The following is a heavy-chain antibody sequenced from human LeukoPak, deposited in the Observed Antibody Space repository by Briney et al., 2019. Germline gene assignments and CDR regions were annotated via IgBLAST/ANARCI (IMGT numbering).Heavy chain of an antibody. V-gene: IGHV4-59*12. D-gene: IGHD3-3*01. Sequence: SETLSLTCTVSGGSISSYYWSWIRQPPGKGLEWIGYIYYSGSTYYNPSLKSRVTISVDTSKNQSSLKLSSVTAADTAVYYCARDGGPTPFDYWGQGTLVTVS. CDR1: GGSISSYY. CDR2: IYYSGST. CDR3: ARDGGPTPFDY. J-gene: IGHJ4*02.